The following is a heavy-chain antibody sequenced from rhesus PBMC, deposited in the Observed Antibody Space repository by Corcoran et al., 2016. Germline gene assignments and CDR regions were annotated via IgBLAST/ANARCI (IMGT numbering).Heavy chain of an antibody. CDR2: IYGSGGST. Sequence: QVQLQESGPAVVQPSEPLSLTCAVSVGSISSSHWCSWIRQSPGKGLEWIGGIYGSGGSTEYNHSLKSRVTMTKDTSKNQFSRKRSSVTAADTAVYYCARLKGDYWGQGVLVTVSS. CDR1: VGSISSSHW. V-gene: IGHV4-93*01. CDR3: ARLKGDY. J-gene: IGHJ4*01.